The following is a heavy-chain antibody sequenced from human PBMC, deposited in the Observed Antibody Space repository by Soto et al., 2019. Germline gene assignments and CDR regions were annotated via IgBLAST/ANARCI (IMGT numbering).Heavy chain of an antibody. J-gene: IGHJ4*02. V-gene: IGHV1-18*01. CDR1: GYTFTNYG. Sequence: QVLLVQSGAEVKKPGASVKVACKASGYTFTNYGISWVRQAPGQGLEWLGWISTYNGDRDFDQKVQGRVTMTTDTSTTTAYMELRSLRSNDTAVYYCARSRAGGTWEQYPSFYFDYWGQGALVTVSS. D-gene: IGHD1-26*01. CDR3: ARSRAGGTWEQYPSFYFDY. CDR2: ISTYNGDR.